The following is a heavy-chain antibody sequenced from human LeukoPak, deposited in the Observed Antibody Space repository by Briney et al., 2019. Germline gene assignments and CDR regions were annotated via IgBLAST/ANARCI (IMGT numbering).Heavy chain of an antibody. CDR1: GFTFNSYG. CDR2: IWYDGSNK. J-gene: IGHJ6*03. Sequence: GGSLRLSCAASGFTFNSYGIHWVRQAPGKGLEWVAVIWYDGSNKYYVDSVKGRLTISRDNSKNTLFLHMNSLRAEDTAVYYCAGPDPSAPHYYYYYMDLWGKGTTVTVSS. CDR3: AGPDPSAPHYYYYYMDL. V-gene: IGHV3-30*02.